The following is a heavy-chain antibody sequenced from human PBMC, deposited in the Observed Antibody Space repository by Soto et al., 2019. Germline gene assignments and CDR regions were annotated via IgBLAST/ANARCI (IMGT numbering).Heavy chain of an antibody. V-gene: IGHV5-10-1*01. D-gene: IGHD3-10*02. CDR3: ARHAYVYRYYGMDV. CDR2: IDPSDSYT. J-gene: IGHJ6*02. CDR1: GYSFTSYW. Sequence: PGESLKIPCKGSGYSFTSYWISWVRQMPGKGLEWMGRIDPSDSYTNYSPSFQGHVTISADKSISTAYLQWSSLKASDTAMYYCARHAYVYRYYGMDVWGQGTTVTVSS.